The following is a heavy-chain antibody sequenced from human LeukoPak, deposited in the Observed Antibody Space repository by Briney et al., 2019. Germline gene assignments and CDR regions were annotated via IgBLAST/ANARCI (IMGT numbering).Heavy chain of an antibody. Sequence: RPGGSLRLSCATSGFSFDDYGMSWVRQAPGKGPEWVSGINRSGAGTGYADSVKGRLTISRDNAKKSLYLQMNSLTAEDTALYYCARDRSYGAFDYWGQGALVTVSS. J-gene: IGHJ4*02. D-gene: IGHD5-18*01. CDR3: ARDRSYGAFDY. CDR2: INRSGAGT. CDR1: GFSFDDYG. V-gene: IGHV3-20*04.